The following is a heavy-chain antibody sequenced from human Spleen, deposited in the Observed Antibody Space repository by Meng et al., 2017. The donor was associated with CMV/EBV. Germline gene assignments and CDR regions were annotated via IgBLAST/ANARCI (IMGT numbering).Heavy chain of an antibody. CDR1: GGSVSSDSHY. CDR3: ARDYYGSGSYFRPGGISNKKTYPYHGLDV. CDR2: ILHSGTT. J-gene: IGHJ6*02. D-gene: IGHD3-10*01. Sequence: GSLRLSCTVSGGSVSSDSHYWNWIRQPPGKGLEWVGFILHSGTTVYNPSLKSRVTISVDTSKNQVSLRLSSVTAADTAVYYCARDYYGSGSYFRPGGISNKKTYPYHGLDVWGQGTTVTVSS. V-gene: IGHV4-61*01.